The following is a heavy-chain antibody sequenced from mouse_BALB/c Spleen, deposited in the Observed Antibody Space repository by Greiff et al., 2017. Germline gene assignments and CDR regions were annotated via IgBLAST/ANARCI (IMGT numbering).Heavy chain of an antibody. D-gene: IGHD2-4*01. V-gene: IGHV7-3*02. Sequence: EVQGVESGGGLVQPGGSLRLSCATSGFTFTDYYMSWVRQPPGKALEWLGFIRNKANGYTTEYSASVKGRFTISRDNSQSILYLQMNTLRAEDSATYYCARNYDYPWFAYWGQGTLVTVSA. CDR2: IRNKANGYTT. CDR3: ARNYDYPWFAY. J-gene: IGHJ3*01. CDR1: GFTFTDYY.